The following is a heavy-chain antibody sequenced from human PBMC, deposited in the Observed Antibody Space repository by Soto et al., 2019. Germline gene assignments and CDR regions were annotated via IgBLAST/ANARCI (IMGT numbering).Heavy chain of an antibody. CDR1: GGSISSGDYY. CDR2: IYYSGST. CDR3: ARGKAITMVRGVIITVYYYGMDV. Sequence: QVQLQESGPGLVKPSQTLSLTCTVSGGSISSGDYYWSWIRQPPGKGLEWIGYIYYSGSTYYNPSLKRRVTLSVDTSKTQFSLKLSSVTAADTAVYYCARGKAITMVRGVIITVYYYGMDVWGQGTTVTVSS. V-gene: IGHV4-30-4*01. D-gene: IGHD3-10*01. J-gene: IGHJ6*02.